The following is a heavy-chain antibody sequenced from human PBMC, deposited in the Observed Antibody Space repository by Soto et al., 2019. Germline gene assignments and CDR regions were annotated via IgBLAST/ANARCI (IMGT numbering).Heavy chain of an antibody. V-gene: IGHV1-46*01. Sequence: QVQLEQSGAEVKKPGASVKVSCKASGYTFTSYYMHWVRQAPGQGLEWMGIINPSGGSTSYAQKFQGRVTMTRDTSTSTVYMELSSLRSEDTAVYYCARDSWELDYYYGMDVWGQGTTVTVSS. D-gene: IGHD1-26*01. CDR1: GYTFTSYY. CDR3: ARDSWELDYYYGMDV. J-gene: IGHJ6*02. CDR2: INPSGGST.